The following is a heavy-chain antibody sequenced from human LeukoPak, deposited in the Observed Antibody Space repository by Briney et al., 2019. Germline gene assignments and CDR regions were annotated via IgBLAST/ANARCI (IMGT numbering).Heavy chain of an antibody. J-gene: IGHJ5*02. CDR1: GGSISSGDYY. CDR3: ARVARYCSSTSCYPFWFDP. Sequence: SQTLSLTXTVSGGSISSGDYYWSWISQPPGKGLEWIGYIYYSGSTYYNPSLKSRVTISVDTSKNQFSLKLSSVTAADTAVYYCARVARYCSSTSCYPFWFDPWGQGTLVTVSS. V-gene: IGHV4-30-4*08. CDR2: IYYSGST. D-gene: IGHD2-2*01.